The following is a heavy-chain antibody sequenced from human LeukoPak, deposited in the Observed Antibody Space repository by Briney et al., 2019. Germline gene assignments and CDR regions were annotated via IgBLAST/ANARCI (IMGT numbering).Heavy chain of an antibody. Sequence: GGSVRLSCAASGFTFSSYSMHWVRQAPGKGVEGVSYISSSSRSIYYAGSVKGRFTISRDNANNSLSLQMNSLRDEDTAVYYCVLGSPFDYWGQGTLVTVSS. CDR3: VLGSPFDY. CDR1: GFTFSSYS. D-gene: IGHD3-10*01. J-gene: IGHJ4*02. V-gene: IGHV3-48*02. CDR2: ISSSSRSI.